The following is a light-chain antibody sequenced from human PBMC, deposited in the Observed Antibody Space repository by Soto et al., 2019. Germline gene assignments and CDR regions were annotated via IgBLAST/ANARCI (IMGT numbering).Light chain of an antibody. CDR2: SYD. V-gene: IGLV1-44*01. J-gene: IGLJ1*01. Sequence: QSVLTQPPSASGTPGQRVTISCSTSSSNLGDNTVNWYQHVPGTAPKLLIFSYDQRPSGVTDRFSGSRSGTSASLAISGLQSADEADYYCAAWDATLAGYVFGTGTKLTVL. CDR3: AAWDATLAGYV. CDR1: SSNLGDNT.